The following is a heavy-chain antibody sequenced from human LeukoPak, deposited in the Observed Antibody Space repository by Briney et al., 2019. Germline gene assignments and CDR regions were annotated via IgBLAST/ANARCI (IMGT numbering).Heavy chain of an antibody. CDR1: GVSISSYY. V-gene: IGHV4-34*01. CDR2: INHSGST. D-gene: IGHD3-10*02. Sequence: SETLSLTCTVSGVSISSYYWSWIRQPPGKGLEWIGEINHSGSTNYNPSLKSRVTISVDTSKNQFSLKLSSVTAADTAVYYCAELGITMIGGVWGKGTTVTISS. J-gene: IGHJ6*04. CDR3: AELGITMIGGV.